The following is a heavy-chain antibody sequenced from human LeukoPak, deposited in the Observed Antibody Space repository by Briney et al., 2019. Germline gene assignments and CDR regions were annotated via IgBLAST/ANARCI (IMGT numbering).Heavy chain of an antibody. J-gene: IGHJ6*02. V-gene: IGHV3-73*01. CDR3: ARRVGDSYFYGMDL. CDR1: GFTFSASP. CDR2: IRSKEYSYAT. D-gene: IGHD5/OR15-5a*01. Sequence: PGGSLRLSCAASGFTFSASPIHWVRQASGKGLEWVGRIRSKEYSYATTCAESMKGRCSVSRDDSQNTAFPQLSDLKTEDTAVYYCARRVGDSYFYGMDLWGQGTPVTVSS.